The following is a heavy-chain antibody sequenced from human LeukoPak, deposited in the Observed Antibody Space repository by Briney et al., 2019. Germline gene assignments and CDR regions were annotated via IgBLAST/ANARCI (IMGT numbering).Heavy chain of an antibody. CDR1: GFTFSSYA. D-gene: IGHD2-21*01. CDR3: AKAYLGDDCGGDCYSYYFDY. CDR2: ISGSGGST. Sequence: PGGSLRLSCAASGFTFSSYAMSWVRQAPGKGLEWVSAISGSGGSTYYADSVKGRFTISRDNSKNTLYLQMNSLRAEDTAVYYCAKAYLGDDCGGDCYSYYFDYWGQGTLVTVSS. J-gene: IGHJ4*02. V-gene: IGHV3-23*01.